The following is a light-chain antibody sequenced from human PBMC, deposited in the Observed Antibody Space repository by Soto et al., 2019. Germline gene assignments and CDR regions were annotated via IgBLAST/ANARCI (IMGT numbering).Light chain of an antibody. V-gene: IGKV3-20*01. Sequence: EIVLTQSPDTVSLSPGEGATLSCRASQSVSSSELAWYQQKPGQAPRLLIYGASRRDTGISDRFSGSGSGTDFSLTISRLEPEDFAVYYCQQYYSSPRTFGQGTKVQLK. CDR2: GAS. CDR1: QSVSSSE. J-gene: IGKJ1*01. CDR3: QQYYSSPRT.